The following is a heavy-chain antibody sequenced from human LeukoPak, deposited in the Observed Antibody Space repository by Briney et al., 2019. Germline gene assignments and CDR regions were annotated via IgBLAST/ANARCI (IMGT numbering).Heavy chain of an antibody. CDR3: ARVRGDPTGSYDSSGYYFFSWFDP. CDR2: IYYSGST. CDR1: GGPISSYY. V-gene: IGHV4-59*01. J-gene: IGHJ5*02. D-gene: IGHD3-22*01. Sequence: SETLSLTCTVSGGPISSYYWSWIRQPPGKGLEWIGYIYYSGSTNYNPSLKSRVTISVDTSKNQFSLKLSSVTAADTAVYYCARVRGDPTGSYDSSGYYFFSWFDPWGQGTLVTVSS.